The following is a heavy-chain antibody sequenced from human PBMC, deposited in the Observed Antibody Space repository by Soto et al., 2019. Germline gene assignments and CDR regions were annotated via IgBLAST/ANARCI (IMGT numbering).Heavy chain of an antibody. V-gene: IGHV3-74*01. D-gene: IGHD4-4*01. CDR3: LSKVPSDPWRA. CDR2: ISADGSDT. Sequence: GGSLRLSCSASGFTLSNDLVHWVRQSPGKGLVWVSRISADGSDTAYADSVKGRFSISRDNARNTVYLQMSSLRVDDTAVYYCLSKVPSDPWRAWGQGTLVTVSS. CDR1: GFTLSNDL. J-gene: IGHJ5*02.